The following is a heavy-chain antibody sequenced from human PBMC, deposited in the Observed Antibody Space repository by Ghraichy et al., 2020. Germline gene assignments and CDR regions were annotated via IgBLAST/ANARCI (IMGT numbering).Heavy chain of an antibody. V-gene: IGHV5-10-1*01. CDR3: ARLPSDYGGKVPLPYN. J-gene: IGHJ4*02. CDR2: IDPSDSYT. CDR1: GYSFTNYW. D-gene: IGHD4-23*01. Sequence: SLNISCKGSGYSFTNYWISWVRQMPGKGLEWMGRIDPSDSYTNYSPSFQGHVTISADKSISTAYLQWSSLKASDTAMYYCARLPSDYGGKVPLPYNWGQGTLVTVSS.